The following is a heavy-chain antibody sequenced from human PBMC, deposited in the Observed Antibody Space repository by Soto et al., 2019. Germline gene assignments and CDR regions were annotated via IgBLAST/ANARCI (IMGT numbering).Heavy chain of an antibody. CDR1: GYTFTRHY. CDR3: ARENYSTTWPLDY. V-gene: IGHV1-46*01. D-gene: IGHD6-13*01. CDR2: INPSGGDT. Sequence: ASVKVSCKTSGYTFTRHYIHWVRQAPGQGLEWMGIINPSGGDTSYTLNFQGRVTMTRDTSTNTVYMEVNSLKSEDTAMYYCARENYSTTWPLDYWGQGTLVTVSS. J-gene: IGHJ4*02.